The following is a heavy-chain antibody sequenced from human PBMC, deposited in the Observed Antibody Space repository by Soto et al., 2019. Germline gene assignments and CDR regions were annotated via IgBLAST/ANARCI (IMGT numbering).Heavy chain of an antibody. D-gene: IGHD3-16*01. CDR3: ARAISYAYGMDV. J-gene: IGHJ6*02. Sequence: PAETLSLTCAVSGGSISSGGYSWSRIRQPPGKGLEWIGYIYHSGSTYYDPSLKSRVTISVDRSKNQFSLKLSSVTAADTAVYYCARAISYAYGMDVWGQGTTDTVSS. CDR2: IYHSGST. V-gene: IGHV4-30-2*01. CDR1: GGSISSGGYS.